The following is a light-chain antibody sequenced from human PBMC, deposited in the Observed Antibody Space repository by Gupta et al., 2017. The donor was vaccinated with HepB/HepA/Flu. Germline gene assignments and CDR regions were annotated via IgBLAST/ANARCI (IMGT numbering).Light chain of an antibody. CDR1: KMGEKY. CDR3: QAWDSYSVL. CDR2: QDK. J-gene: IGLJ2*01. V-gene: IGLV3-1*01. Sequence: SYPLTQPPSVSVSPGQTVTITCSGDKMGEKYATWYQQRAGQSPMLVIYQDKKRASGIPERFSGSNSGNTATLTISGTQPMDEADYYCQAWDSYSVLFGGGTKLTVL.